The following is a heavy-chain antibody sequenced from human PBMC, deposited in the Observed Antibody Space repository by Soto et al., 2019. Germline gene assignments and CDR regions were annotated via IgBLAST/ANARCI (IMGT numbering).Heavy chain of an antibody. Sequence: SETLSLTCTISGGSVSVYYWSWIRQSTGQGLEWIGYIYASGSPYYNPSLRSRVTISADTSKNQISLKLTSPTAADTAVYYCARGVGSSPPQYWGRGNLVTVS. CDR2: IYASGSP. V-gene: IGHV4-59*02. D-gene: IGHD1-26*01. CDR3: ARGVGSSPPQY. CDR1: GGSVSVYY. J-gene: IGHJ4*02.